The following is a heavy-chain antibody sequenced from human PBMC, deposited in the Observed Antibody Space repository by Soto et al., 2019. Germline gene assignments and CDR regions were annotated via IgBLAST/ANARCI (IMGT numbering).Heavy chain of an antibody. CDR2: ISYDGSNK. CDR3: AKDRSNWNYHGMDV. J-gene: IGHJ6*02. Sequence: GWSLRLSCAASGFTFSSYGMHWVRQAPGKGLEWVAVISYDGSNKYYADSVKGRFTISRDNSKNTLYLQMNSLRAEDTAVYYCAKDRSNWNYHGMDVWGQGTTVTVSS. D-gene: IGHD1-20*01. CDR1: GFTFSSYG. V-gene: IGHV3-30*18.